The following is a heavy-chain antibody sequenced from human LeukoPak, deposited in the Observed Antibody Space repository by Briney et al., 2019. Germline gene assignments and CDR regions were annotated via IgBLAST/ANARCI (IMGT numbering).Heavy chain of an antibody. CDR1: GFTFSDYS. CDR2: ISGSGSYI. J-gene: IGHJ4*02. Sequence: GGSLRLSCAASGFTFSDYSMNWVRQTPRKGLEWVSFISGSGSYIYYADSVKGRFTISRDNAKNSLNLQMNSLRAEDTAVYYCVRERFHGSGAPKFDFWGQGNLVTVSS. CDR3: VRERFHGSGAPKFDF. V-gene: IGHV3-21*06. D-gene: IGHD3-10*01.